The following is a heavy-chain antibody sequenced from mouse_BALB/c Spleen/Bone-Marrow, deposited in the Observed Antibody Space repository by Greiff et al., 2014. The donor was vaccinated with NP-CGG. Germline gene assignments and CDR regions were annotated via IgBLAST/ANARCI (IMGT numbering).Heavy chain of an antibody. CDR3: ASLTGRDY. CDR2: ISSGGSYT. J-gene: IGHJ2*01. D-gene: IGHD4-1*01. V-gene: IGHV5-9-3*01. CDR1: GFTFSGYA. Sequence: EVQLVESGGGLVKPGGSLKLSCAASGFTFSGYAMSWVRQTPEKRLEWVATISSGGSYTYYPDSVKGRFTISRDNAKSTLYLQMSSLRSEDTAMYYCASLTGRDYWGQGTTLTVSA.